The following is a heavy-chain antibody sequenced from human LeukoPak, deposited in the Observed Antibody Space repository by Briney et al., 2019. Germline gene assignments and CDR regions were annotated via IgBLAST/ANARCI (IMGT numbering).Heavy chain of an antibody. J-gene: IGHJ4*02. CDR2: ISGSGGST. CDR1: GFTVSSNY. CDR3: ASIVGEEWYFDY. D-gene: IGHD1-26*01. V-gene: IGHV3-23*01. Sequence: PGGSLRLSCAASGFTVSSNYMSWVRQAPGKGLEWVSAISGSGGSTYYADSVKGRFTISRDNSKNTLYLQMNSLRAEDTAVYYCASIVGEEWYFDYWGQGTLVTVSS.